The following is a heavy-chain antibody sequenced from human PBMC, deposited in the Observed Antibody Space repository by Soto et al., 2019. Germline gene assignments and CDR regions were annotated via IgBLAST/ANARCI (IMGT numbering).Heavy chain of an antibody. D-gene: IGHD5-18*01. CDR2: LYYSGST. CDR3: ARLVDTAMDFAL. Sequence: QVQLQESGPGLVKPSQTLSLTCTVSGGSISSGDYYWSWIRQPPGKGLEWIGYLYYSGSTYYNPSLKSRVTIPVDTSTNQFSLTLSSVTAADTAVYYCARLVDTAMDFALWGQGTLVTVSS. V-gene: IGHV4-30-4*01. CDR1: GGSISSGDYY. J-gene: IGHJ4*02.